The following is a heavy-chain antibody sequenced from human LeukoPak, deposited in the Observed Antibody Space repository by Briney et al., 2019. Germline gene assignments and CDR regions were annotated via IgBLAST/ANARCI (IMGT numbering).Heavy chain of an antibody. CDR3: ASDGGSYRNWFDP. CDR1: GGSISSGSYY. CDR2: IYTSGST. J-gene: IGHJ5*02. V-gene: IGHV4-61*02. Sequence: SETPSLTCTVSGGSISSGSYYWSWIRQPAGKGLEWIGRIYTSGSTNYNPSLKSRVTISVDTSKNQFSLKLSSVTAADTAVYYCASDGGSYRNWFDPWGQGTLVTVSS. D-gene: IGHD1-26*01.